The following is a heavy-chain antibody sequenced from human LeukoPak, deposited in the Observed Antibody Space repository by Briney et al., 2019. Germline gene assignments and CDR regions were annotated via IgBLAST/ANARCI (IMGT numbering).Heavy chain of an antibody. CDR2: INPSGGST. V-gene: IGHV1-46*01. CDR3: ARDERDYYDSSGLHY. Sequence: ASVKVSCKASGYTFTSYYMHWVRQAPGQGLEWMGIINPSGGSTSYAQKFQGRVTMTRYMSTSTVYMELSSLRSEDTAVYYCARDERDYYDSSGLHYWGQGTLVTVSS. J-gene: IGHJ4*02. D-gene: IGHD3-22*01. CDR1: GYTFTSYY.